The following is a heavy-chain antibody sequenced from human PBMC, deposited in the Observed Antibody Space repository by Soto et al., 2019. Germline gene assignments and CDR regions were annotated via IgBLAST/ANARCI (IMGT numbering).Heavy chain of an antibody. J-gene: IGHJ4*02. CDR2: ISGRGGST. CDR3: ARRLTTTVTAMGY. D-gene: IGHD2-21*02. V-gene: IGHV3-23*01. CDR1: GFTFNNYA. Sequence: GSLRLSCAASGFTFNNYAMSWVRQAPDKGLEWVSAISGRGGSTYCADSVKGRFTISRDNSKNTLFLQMNSLRAEDTAVYYCARRLTTTVTAMGYWGQGTQVTVSS.